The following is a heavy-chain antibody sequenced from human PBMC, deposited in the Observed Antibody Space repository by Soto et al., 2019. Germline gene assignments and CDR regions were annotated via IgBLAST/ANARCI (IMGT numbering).Heavy chain of an antibody. J-gene: IGHJ4*02. CDR1: GGSVTSDEDY. V-gene: IGHV4-30-4*01. CDR3: ATESGSTYGYFDH. CDR2: ISNSGST. D-gene: IGHD5-18*01. Sequence: TLSLTCTVSGGSVTSDEDYWTWIRQSPGKGLEWIGYISNSGSTGYNPSLKTRLSMSVDRSKNQFTLRLTSVTAADTAVYFCATESGSTYGYFDHWGQGTQVTVSS.